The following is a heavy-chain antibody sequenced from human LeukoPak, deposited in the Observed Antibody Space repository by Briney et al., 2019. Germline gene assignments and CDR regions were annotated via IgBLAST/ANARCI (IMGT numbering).Heavy chain of an antibody. Sequence: GGSLRLSCAASGFTFDDYAMHWVGQALGKGVERVSLISGDGGSTYYAESVKGGFTIYRDKRKNSLYMQMKSLRDGDTALYYCAKQKLGMASFAFDVWGQGTMVTVSS. J-gene: IGHJ3*01. CDR2: ISGDGGST. D-gene: IGHD7-27*01. CDR1: GFTFDDYA. V-gene: IGHV3-43*02. CDR3: AKQKLGMASFAFDV.